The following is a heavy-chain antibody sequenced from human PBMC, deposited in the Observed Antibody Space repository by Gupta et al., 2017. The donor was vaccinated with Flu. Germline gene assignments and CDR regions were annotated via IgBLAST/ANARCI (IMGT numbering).Heavy chain of an antibody. J-gene: IGHJ5*01. CDR3: VRNRGWQQFDY. CDR2: IAADGSVK. D-gene: IGHD5-24*01. V-gene: IGHV3-7*01. Sequence: EVQLVESGGGLVQPGGSLRLSCSVYGFTFRSFWMDWVRQAPGKGLEWVANIAADGSVKNDADSVKDRFTISRDDARNSLYLQMNSLRPEDTAVYYCVRNRGWQQFDYWGHGALVTVSS. CDR1: GFTFRSFW.